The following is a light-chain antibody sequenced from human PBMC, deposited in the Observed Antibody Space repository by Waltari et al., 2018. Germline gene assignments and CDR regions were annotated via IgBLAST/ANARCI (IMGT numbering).Light chain of an antibody. CDR1: SSNIGTGYD. Sequence: QSVLTQPPSVSGAPGQRVTISCPGSSSNIGTGYDVHWYQQLPGTAPKLLIYGNSTRPSVVPDRFSGSKSGTSASLAISGLQAEDEADYYCQSYDSSLSGSVFGGGTKLTVL. V-gene: IGLV1-40*01. J-gene: IGLJ2*01. CDR2: GNS. CDR3: QSYDSSLSGSV.